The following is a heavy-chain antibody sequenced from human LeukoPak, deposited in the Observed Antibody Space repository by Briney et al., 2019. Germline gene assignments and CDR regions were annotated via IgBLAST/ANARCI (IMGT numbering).Heavy chain of an antibody. CDR1: GFTFDDYA. Sequence: PGGSLRLSCAASGFTFDDYAMHWVRQAPGKGLEWVSLISWDGGSTYYADSVKGRFTISRDNSKNSLYLQMNSLRAEDTALYYCAKVVFGELFPPDYWGQGTRVTVSS. D-gene: IGHD3-10*01. CDR3: AKVVFGELFPPDY. J-gene: IGHJ4*02. CDR2: ISWDGGST. V-gene: IGHV3-43D*03.